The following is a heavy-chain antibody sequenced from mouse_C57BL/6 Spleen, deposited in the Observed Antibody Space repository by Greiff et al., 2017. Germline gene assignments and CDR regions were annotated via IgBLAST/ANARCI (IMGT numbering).Heavy chain of an antibody. CDR1: GYTFTSYW. Sequence: QVQLQQPGAELVKPGASVKLSCKASGYTFTSYWMQWVKQRPGQGLEWIGEIDPSDSYTNYNQKFKGKATLTVDTSSSTAYMQLSSLTSEDSAVYYCASKNPAYYSNYNYWGQGTTLTVSS. J-gene: IGHJ2*01. CDR2: IDPSDSYT. CDR3: ASKNPAYYSNYNY. V-gene: IGHV1-50*01. D-gene: IGHD2-5*01.